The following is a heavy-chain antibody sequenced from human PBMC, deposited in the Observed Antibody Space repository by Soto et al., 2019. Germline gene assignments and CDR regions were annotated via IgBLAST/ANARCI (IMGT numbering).Heavy chain of an antibody. CDR3: ARAAVRQGATLFDF. J-gene: IGHJ4*02. V-gene: IGHV4-34*01. Sequence: NPSETLSLTCVVSDGSLRGHYWSWVRQPPGKGLEWIAEINHSGFTNYNPSFKSRVTISRDTSTNQISLKLTSVTAADSAVYYCARAAVRQGATLFDFWGQGTLVTVSS. D-gene: IGHD1-26*01. CDR1: DGSLRGHY. CDR2: INHSGFT.